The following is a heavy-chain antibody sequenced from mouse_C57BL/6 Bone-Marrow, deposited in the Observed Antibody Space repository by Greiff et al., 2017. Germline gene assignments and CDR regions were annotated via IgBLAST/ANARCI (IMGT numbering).Heavy chain of an antibody. V-gene: IGHV1-81*01. Sequence: QVQLQQSGAELARPGASVKLSCKASGYTFTSYGISWVKQRTGQGLEWIGEIYPRSGNTYYNEKFKGKATLTADKSSSTAYMELRSLTSEDSAVYFCARRKRYGNWAWFAYWGQGTLVTVSA. CDR2: IYPRSGNT. CDR3: ARRKRYGNWAWFAY. D-gene: IGHD2-1*01. CDR1: GYTFTSYG. J-gene: IGHJ3*01.